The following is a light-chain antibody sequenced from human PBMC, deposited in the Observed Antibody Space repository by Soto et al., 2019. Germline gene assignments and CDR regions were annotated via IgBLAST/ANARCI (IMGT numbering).Light chain of an antibody. CDR3: QQYSSDFFY. Sequence: DIQMTPSPSTLSASVVYRFTITCRASQSISNWLAWYQQKPGKAPKLLIYDASILEDGVPSRFSGRGSGRQFTLTISSLQPDDFATYYCQQYSSDFFYFGPGTKVDIK. V-gene: IGKV1-5*01. J-gene: IGKJ3*01. CDR1: QSISNW. CDR2: DAS.